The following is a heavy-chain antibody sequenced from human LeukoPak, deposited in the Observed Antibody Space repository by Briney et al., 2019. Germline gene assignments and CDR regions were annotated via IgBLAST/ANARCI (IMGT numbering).Heavy chain of an antibody. CDR1: GYPFTGNY. CDR2: IDPDRRIT. D-gene: IGHD2-2*01. V-gene: IGHV1-46*01. CDR3: ASPSGVFLCSSTSCLYYGMDV. Sequence: GASVKVSCKTSGYPFTGNYINWLRQAPGQGLEGLGLIDPDRRITVSAQKFQGRGAMTGDMATSTVYMELRSLRSEDTAVYYCASPSGVFLCSSTSCLYYGMDVWGQGTTVTVSS. J-gene: IGHJ6*02.